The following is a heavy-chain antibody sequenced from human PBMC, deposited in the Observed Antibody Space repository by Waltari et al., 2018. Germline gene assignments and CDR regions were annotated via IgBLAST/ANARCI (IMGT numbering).Heavy chain of an antibody. CDR3: ARGLAGVAARPNAFDI. V-gene: IGHV4-61*09. CDR1: GGSISSGSYY. Sequence: QVQLQESGPGLVKPSQTLSLTCTVSGGSISSGSYYWSWIRQPAGKGLEWIGYIYTRCSTNYTPSLKSQVTISVDTSKNQYALKLSSVTAADTAVYYCARGLAGVAARPNAFDIWGQGTMVTVSS. J-gene: IGHJ3*02. D-gene: IGHD6-6*01. CDR2: IYTRCST.